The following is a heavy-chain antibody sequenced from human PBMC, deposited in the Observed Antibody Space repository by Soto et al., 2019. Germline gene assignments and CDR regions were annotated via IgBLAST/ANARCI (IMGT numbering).Heavy chain of an antibody. Sequence: GGSLRLSCAASGFTFSSYAMSWVRQAPGKGLEWVSAISGSGGSTYYADSVKGRFTISRDNSKNSLYLQMNSLRAEDTAVYYCARDYDSGAYASYADYWGQGTLVTVSS. CDR1: GFTFSSYA. V-gene: IGHV3-23*01. D-gene: IGHD3-22*01. CDR3: ARDYDSGAYASYADY. CDR2: ISGSGGST. J-gene: IGHJ4*02.